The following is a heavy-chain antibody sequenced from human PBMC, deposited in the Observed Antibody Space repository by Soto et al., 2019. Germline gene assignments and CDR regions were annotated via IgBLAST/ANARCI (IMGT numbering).Heavy chain of an antibody. V-gene: IGHV1-69*12. CDR1: GGTFRNSA. CDR3: ARDNDRPQLGGNYYYILDV. Sequence: QVQLEQSGAEVKKPGSSVKVSCKASGGTFRNSAISWVRQAPGQGREWMGGIMPIFRTPDYAQKFQGRVTITADESTSTAYMELSGLRSDDTAVYFCARDNDRPQLGGNYYYILDVWGHGTTVTVSS. D-gene: IGHD1-1*01. J-gene: IGHJ6*02. CDR2: IMPIFRTP.